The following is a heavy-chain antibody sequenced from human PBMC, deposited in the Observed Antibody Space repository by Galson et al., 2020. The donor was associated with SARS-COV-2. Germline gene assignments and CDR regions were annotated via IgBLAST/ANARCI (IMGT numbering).Heavy chain of an antibody. CDR1: GFTFSSYS. CDR2: ISSSSSTI. V-gene: IGHV3-48*01. D-gene: IGHD3-10*01. J-gene: IGHJ4*02. CDR3: ARGVPFGEFYFDY. Sequence: GGSLRLSCAASGFTFSSYSMNWVRQAPGKGLEWVSYISSSSSTIYYADSVKGRFTISRDNAKNSLYLQMNSLRAEDTAVYYCARGVPFGEFYFDYWGQGTLVTVSS.